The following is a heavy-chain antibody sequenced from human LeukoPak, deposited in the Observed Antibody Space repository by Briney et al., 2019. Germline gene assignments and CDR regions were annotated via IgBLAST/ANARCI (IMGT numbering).Heavy chain of an antibody. Sequence: SVKVSCKASGGTFSSYAISWVRQAPGQGLEWMGRIIPVFGTANYAQKFQGRVTITADESTSTAYMELSSLRFEDTAVYYCARGGRRDGYRGRYFDYWGQGTLVTVSS. J-gene: IGHJ4*02. CDR1: GGTFSSYA. CDR2: IIPVFGTA. D-gene: IGHD5-24*01. V-gene: IGHV1-69*15. CDR3: ARGGRRDGYRGRYFDY.